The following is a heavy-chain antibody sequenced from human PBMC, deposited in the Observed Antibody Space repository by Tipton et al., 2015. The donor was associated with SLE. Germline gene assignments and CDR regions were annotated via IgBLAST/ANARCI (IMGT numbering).Heavy chain of an antibody. CDR1: GGSISSHY. J-gene: IGHJ4*02. D-gene: IGHD1-26*01. CDR3: ASRGVYSGSYSGY. Sequence: TLSLTCTVSGGSISSHYWSWIRQPPGKGLEWIGYIYYSGSINYNPSLKSRVTISVDTSKNQFSLKLSSVTAADTAVYYCASRGVYSGSYSGYWGQGTLVTVSS. V-gene: IGHV4-59*11. CDR2: IYYSGSI.